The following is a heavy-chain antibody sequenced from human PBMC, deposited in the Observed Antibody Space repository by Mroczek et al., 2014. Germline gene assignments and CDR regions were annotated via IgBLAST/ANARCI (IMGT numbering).Heavy chain of an antibody. CDR2: SNHSGST. Sequence: QVQLQQWGAGXLEPSETLSLTCAVYGGSFSGYYWSWIRPAPRKGAGVDWGKSNHSGSTNYNPSLKSRVTISVDTSKSQXSLKLTSVTAADTAVYYCARGGGVAAAGDYWGQGTLVTVSS. D-gene: IGHD6-13*01. J-gene: IGHJ4*02. CDR1: GGSFSGYY. V-gene: IGHV4-34*01. CDR3: ARGGGVAAAGDY.